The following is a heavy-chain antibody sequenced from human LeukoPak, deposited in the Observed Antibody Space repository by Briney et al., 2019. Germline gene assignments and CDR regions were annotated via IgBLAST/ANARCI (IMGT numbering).Heavy chain of an antibody. CDR3: ARGGWDHKDAFDI. CDR1: GYTFTGYY. J-gene: IGHJ3*02. V-gene: IGHV1-2*02. CDR2: INPNSGDT. Sequence: ASVKVSCKASGYTFTGYYMHWVRQAPGQGLEWMGWINPNSGDTNYAQKLQGRVTMTTDTSTSTAYMELRSLRSDDTAVYYCARGGWDHKDAFDIWGQGTMVTVSS. D-gene: IGHD1-26*01.